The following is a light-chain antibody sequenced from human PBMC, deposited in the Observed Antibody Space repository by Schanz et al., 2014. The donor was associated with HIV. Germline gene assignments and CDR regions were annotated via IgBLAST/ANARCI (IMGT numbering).Light chain of an antibody. CDR3: QQSYSTRVT. Sequence: DVQLTQSPSSLSASVGDRVTITCRTSQSIKYYLNWYQQKPGKAPKVLIYAASSLQSGVPSRFSGSGSGTDFTLTISSLQPEDFATYYCQQSYSTRVTFGQGTKVEIK. CDR1: QSIKYY. V-gene: IGKV1-39*01. J-gene: IGKJ2*01. CDR2: AAS.